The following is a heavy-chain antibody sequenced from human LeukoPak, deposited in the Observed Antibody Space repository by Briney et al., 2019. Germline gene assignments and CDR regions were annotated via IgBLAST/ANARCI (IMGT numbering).Heavy chain of an antibody. Sequence: PSQTLSLTCTVSGGSISSGGYYWSWIRQHPGKGLEWIGYIYYSGSTYYNPSLKSRVTISVDTSKNQFSLKLSSVTAADTAVYYCERDYYDSSGYHLLGYWGQGTLVTVSS. D-gene: IGHD3-22*01. CDR1: GGSISSGGYY. CDR2: IYYSGST. J-gene: IGHJ4*02. V-gene: IGHV4-31*03. CDR3: ERDYYDSSGYHLLGY.